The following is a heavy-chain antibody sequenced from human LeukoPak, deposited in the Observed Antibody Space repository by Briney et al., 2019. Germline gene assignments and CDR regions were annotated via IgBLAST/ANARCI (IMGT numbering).Heavy chain of an antibody. V-gene: IGHV3-30*04. CDR2: ISYDGSNK. CDR1: GFTFSSYA. J-gene: IGHJ4*02. D-gene: IGHD3-22*01. CDR3: AREYYYDSSGPYYFDY. Sequence: GRSLRLSCAASGFTFSSYAMHWVRQAPGKALEWVAVISYDGSNKYYADSVKGRFTISRDNSKNTLYLQMNSLRAEDTAVYYCAREYYYDSSGPYYFDYWGQGTLVTVSS.